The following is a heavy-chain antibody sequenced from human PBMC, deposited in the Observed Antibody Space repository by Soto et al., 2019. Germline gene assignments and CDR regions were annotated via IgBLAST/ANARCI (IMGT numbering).Heavy chain of an antibody. CDR1: GFTFSSYW. J-gene: IGHJ4*02. Sequence: GGSLRLSCAASGFTFSSYWMHWVRQAPGKGLVWVSRINSDGSSTSYADSVKGRFTISRDNAKNTLYLQMNSLRAEDTAVYYWARGGEPDPHGIDYWGQGTLVTVSS. CDR2: INSDGSST. CDR3: ARGGEPDPHGIDY. D-gene: IGHD3-16*01. V-gene: IGHV3-74*01.